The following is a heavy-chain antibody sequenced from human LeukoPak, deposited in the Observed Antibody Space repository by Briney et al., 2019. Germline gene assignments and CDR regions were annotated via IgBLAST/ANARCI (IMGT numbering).Heavy chain of an antibody. CDR1: GGSISSGDYY. Sequence: SETLSLTCTVSGGSISSGDYYWSWIRQPPGKGLEWIGYIYYSGSTYYNPSLKSRVTISVDTSKNQFSLKLSSVTAADTAVYYCARGTAIVATSPVDYWGQGTLVTVSS. CDR3: ARGTAIVATSPVDY. D-gene: IGHD5-12*01. CDR2: IYYSGST. J-gene: IGHJ4*02. V-gene: IGHV4-30-4*08.